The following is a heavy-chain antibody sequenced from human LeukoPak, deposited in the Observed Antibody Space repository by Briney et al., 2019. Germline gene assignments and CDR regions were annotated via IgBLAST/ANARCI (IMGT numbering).Heavy chain of an antibody. Sequence: GGSLRLSCAASGFTFSSYAMSWARQAPGKGLEWVSAISGSGGSTYYADSVKGRFTISRDNSKNTLYLQMNSLRAEDTAVYYCAKDPGSLTDAFDIWGQGAMVTVSS. CDR2: ISGSGGST. CDR1: GFTFSSYA. J-gene: IGHJ3*02. D-gene: IGHD1-26*01. CDR3: AKDPGSLTDAFDI. V-gene: IGHV3-23*01.